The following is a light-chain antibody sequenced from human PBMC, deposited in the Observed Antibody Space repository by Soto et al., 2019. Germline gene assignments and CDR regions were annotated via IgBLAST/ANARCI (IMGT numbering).Light chain of an antibody. CDR2: EAS. CDR3: QQYKSSSRT. CDR1: QTISTW. Sequence: QVTQSPSTLSASVGDRVTVTCRASQTISTWLAWYQQKPGKAPKLLMYEASSLQSGVPSRFSGSGSGTEFTLTISSLQPDDFATYYCQQYKSSSRTFGQGTKVDIK. V-gene: IGKV1-5*03. J-gene: IGKJ1*01.